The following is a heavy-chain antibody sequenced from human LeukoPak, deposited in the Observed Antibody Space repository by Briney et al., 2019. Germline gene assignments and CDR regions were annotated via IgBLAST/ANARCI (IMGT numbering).Heavy chain of an antibody. V-gene: IGHV3-23*01. D-gene: IGHD6-6*01. J-gene: IGHJ4*02. CDR3: ARAYSSSFRFDY. CDR1: GFTFSSYA. CDR2: ISGSGGST. Sequence: GGSLRLSCAASGFTFSSYAMSWVRQAPGKGLEWVSAISGSGGSTYYADSVKGRFTISRDNSKNTLYLQMNSLRAEDTAVYYCARAYSSSFRFDYWGQGTLVTVSS.